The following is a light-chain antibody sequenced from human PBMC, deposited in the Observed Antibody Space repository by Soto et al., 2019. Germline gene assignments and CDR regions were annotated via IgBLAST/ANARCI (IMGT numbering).Light chain of an antibody. CDR3: QQYSNWPRT. CDR2: GAS. Sequence: EIVLTQSPATVSVSPGEGATLSCRASQSVSSNLAWYQQKPGQAPRLLMYGASTRATGITDRFSGSGSGTESTLTISSLQSEDFAFYYCQQYSNWPRTFGQGTKVEVK. J-gene: IGKJ1*01. CDR1: QSVSSN. V-gene: IGKV3-15*01.